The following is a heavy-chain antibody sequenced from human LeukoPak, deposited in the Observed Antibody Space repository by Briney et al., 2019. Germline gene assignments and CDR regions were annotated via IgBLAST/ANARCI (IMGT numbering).Heavy chain of an antibody. Sequence: GASVKVSCKASGGTFSSYAISWVRQAPGQGLEWMGGIIPIFGTANYAQKFQGRVTITTDESTSTAYMELSSLRSDDTAVYYCARGGGFVVVPATDYWGQGTLVTVSS. CDR2: IIPIFGTA. D-gene: IGHD2-2*01. V-gene: IGHV1-69*05. J-gene: IGHJ4*02. CDR3: ARGGGFVVVPATDY. CDR1: GGTFSSYA.